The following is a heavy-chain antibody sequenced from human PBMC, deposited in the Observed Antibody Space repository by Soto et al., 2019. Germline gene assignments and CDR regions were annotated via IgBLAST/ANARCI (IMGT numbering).Heavy chain of an antibody. CDR2: IYYSGST. D-gene: IGHD3-22*01. J-gene: IGHJ4*02. V-gene: IGHV4-31*03. CDR3: ARSNYYDSSGYYGDLDY. CDR1: GGSISSGGYY. Sequence: QVQLQESGPGLVKPSQTLSLTCTVSGGSISSGGYYWSWIRQHPGKGLEWIGYIYYSGSTYYNPSLKSRVTISVDTSKNQFSLKLSSVTAADTAVYYCARSNYYDSSGYYGDLDYWGQGTLVTVSS.